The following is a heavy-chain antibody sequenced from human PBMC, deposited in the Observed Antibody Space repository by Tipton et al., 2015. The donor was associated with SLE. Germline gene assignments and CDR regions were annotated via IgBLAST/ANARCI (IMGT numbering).Heavy chain of an antibody. CDR2: IYYSGST. CDR3: ARDSPGGGGFD. J-gene: IGHJ4*02. D-gene: IGHD2-15*01. CDR1: GGSLSGYY. V-gene: IGHV4-59*01. Sequence: TLSLTCAVYGGSLSGYYWSWIRQPPGKGLEWIGYIYYSGSTNYKPSLKSRVTISVDTSKNQFSLKLSSVTAADTAVYYCARDSPGGGGFDWGQGTLVTVSS.